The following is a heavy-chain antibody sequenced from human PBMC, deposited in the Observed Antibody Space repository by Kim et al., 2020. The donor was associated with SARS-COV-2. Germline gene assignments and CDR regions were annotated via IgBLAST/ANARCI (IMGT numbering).Heavy chain of an antibody. D-gene: IGHD5-12*01. CDR3: ATNLDGYKWYVDY. V-gene: IGHV3-11*01. J-gene: IGHJ4*02. Sequence: YADSVKGRFTISRDNAKNSLYLQMNSLRAEETAVYYCATNLDGYKWYVDYWGQGTLVTVSS.